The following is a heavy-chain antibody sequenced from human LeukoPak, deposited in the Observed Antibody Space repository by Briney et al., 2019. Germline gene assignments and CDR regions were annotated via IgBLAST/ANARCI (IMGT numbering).Heavy chain of an antibody. CDR1: RFTISYST. D-gene: IGHD3-9*01. V-gene: IGHV3-21*01. J-gene: IGHJ5*02. Sequence: AGGSLRLSCAASRFTISYSTLNWVRQAPGKGLEWVSSISSSYIYYADSVKGRFTISRDNAKNSLHLQMNSLRAEDTAVYYCARATSDDILTGYYSSWGQGTLVTVSS. CDR3: ARATSDDILTGYYSS. CDR2: ISSSYI.